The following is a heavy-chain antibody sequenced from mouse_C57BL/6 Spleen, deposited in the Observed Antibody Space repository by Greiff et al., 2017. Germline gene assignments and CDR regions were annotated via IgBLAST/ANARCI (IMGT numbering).Heavy chain of an antibody. D-gene: IGHD1-1*01. CDR2: IDPSDSFT. J-gene: IGHJ3*01. V-gene: IGHV1-69*01. CDR1: GYTFTSYW. Sequence: QVQLQQPGAELVMPGASVKLSCKASGYTFTSYWMHWVKQRPGQGLEWIGEIDPSDSFTNYNQKFKGKSTLTVDKSSSTAYMQLSSLTSEDSAVYYCARWDYGSSRLAYWGQGTLVTVSA. CDR3: ARWDYGSSRLAY.